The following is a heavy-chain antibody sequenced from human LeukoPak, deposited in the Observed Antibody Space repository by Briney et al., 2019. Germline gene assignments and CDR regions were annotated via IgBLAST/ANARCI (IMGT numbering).Heavy chain of an antibody. J-gene: IGHJ4*02. Sequence: GGSLRLSCAASGFPFSAYAMSWVRQAPGKGLEWVSGIRGSGDSTYYAESVKGRFTIYRDNSKNALYLQMNSLRAEDTALYYCAKDHLPGIVVADRDYWGQGTLVTVSS. CDR2: IRGSGDST. CDR1: GFPFSAYA. D-gene: IGHD6-19*01. V-gene: IGHV3-23*01. CDR3: AKDHLPGIVVADRDY.